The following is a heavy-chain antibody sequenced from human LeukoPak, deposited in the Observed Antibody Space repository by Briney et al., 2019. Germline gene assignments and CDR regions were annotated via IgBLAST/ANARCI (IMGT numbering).Heavy chain of an antibody. CDR1: GFTFSTYA. CDR2: ISGTGGST. Sequence: GGSLRLSCAASGFTFSTYAMTWVRQAPGKGLEWVSLISGTGGSTYYADSVKGRFTISRDNSKNTLYLQMNSLRAEYTAVYYCAKDYEPLVGVHRWGDWFDPWGQGTLVTVSS. J-gene: IGHJ5*02. V-gene: IGHV3-23*01. CDR3: AKDYEPLVGVHRWGDWFDP. D-gene: IGHD1-26*01.